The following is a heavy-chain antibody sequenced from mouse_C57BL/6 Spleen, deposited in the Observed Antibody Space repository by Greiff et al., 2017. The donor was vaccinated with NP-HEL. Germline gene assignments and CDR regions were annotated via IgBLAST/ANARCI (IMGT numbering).Heavy chain of an antibody. D-gene: IGHD6-2*01. J-gene: IGHJ2*01. Sequence: DVHLVESGGDLVKPGGSLKLSCAASGFTFSSYGMSWVRQTPDKRLEWVATISSGGSYTYYPDSVKGRFTISRDNAKNTLYLQMSSLKSEDTAMYYCASLSDYWGQSTTLTVSS. CDR1: GFTFSSYG. CDR3: ASLSDY. V-gene: IGHV5-6*01. CDR2: ISSGGSYT.